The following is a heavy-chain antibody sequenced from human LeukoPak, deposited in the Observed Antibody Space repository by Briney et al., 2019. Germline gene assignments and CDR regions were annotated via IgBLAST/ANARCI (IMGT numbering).Heavy chain of an antibody. D-gene: IGHD3-9*01. J-gene: IGHJ5*02. CDR1: GGSISSGGYY. Sequence: SQTLSLTCTVSGGSISSGGYYWSWIRQHPGKGLEWIGYIYYSGSTYYNPSLKSRVIISVDTSQIQFSLKLRSVTAADTAVYYCARGNGRYFWNWFDPWGQGTLVTVSS. CDR3: ARGNGRYFWNWFDP. CDR2: IYYSGST. V-gene: IGHV4-31*03.